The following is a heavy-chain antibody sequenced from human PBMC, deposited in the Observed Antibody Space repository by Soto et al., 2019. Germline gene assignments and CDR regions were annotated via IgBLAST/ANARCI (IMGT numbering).Heavy chain of an antibody. D-gene: IGHD3-16*01. CDR3: TEDILPGGADV. Sequence: ASAFSSHHHAIHWVRQGPGKGLEWVSGIHWNNGATGYADSVKGRFTIFKDNVKNSVYLQMNSLRTDDTAFYYCTEDILPGGADVWGQGTTVTVSS. CDR2: IHWNNGAT. CDR1: AFSSHHHA. J-gene: IGHJ6*02. V-gene: IGHV3-9*02.